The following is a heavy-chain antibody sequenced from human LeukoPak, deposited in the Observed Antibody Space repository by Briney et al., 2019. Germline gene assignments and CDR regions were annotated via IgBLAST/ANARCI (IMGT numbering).Heavy chain of an antibody. CDR2: ISSGSSYI. CDR3: ARDAGDCSFDS. V-gene: IGHV3-21*01. Sequence: GGSLRLSCATSGYTFSNYNIHWVRQAPGKGLEWVSSISSGSSYIYYADSVKGRFSISRDNAKNSLHLQMNSLRAEDTALYYCARDAGDCSFDSWGQGTLVTVSS. J-gene: IGHJ4*02. D-gene: IGHD2-15*01. CDR1: GYTFSNYN.